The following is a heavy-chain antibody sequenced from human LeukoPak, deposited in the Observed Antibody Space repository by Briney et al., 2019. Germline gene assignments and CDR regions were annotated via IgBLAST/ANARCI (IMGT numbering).Heavy chain of an antibody. D-gene: IGHD3-3*01. V-gene: IGHV4-30-4*08. CDR1: GGSISSYY. J-gene: IGHJ4*02. CDR3: ARTQYYDFWSGYSGLFDY. Sequence: SETLSLTCTVSGGSISSYYWSWIRQPPGKGLEWIGYIYYSGSTYYNPSLKSRVTISVDTSKNQFSLKLSSVTAADTAVYYCARTQYYDFWSGYSGLFDYWGQGTLVTVSS. CDR2: IYYSGST.